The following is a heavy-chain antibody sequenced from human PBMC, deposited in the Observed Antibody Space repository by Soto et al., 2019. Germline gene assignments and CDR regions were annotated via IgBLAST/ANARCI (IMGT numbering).Heavy chain of an antibody. CDR2: INPNSGGR. Sequence: ASVKVSCKASGYTFTGYYMQWVRQAPGQGLEWMGWINPNSGGRNYAQKFKGRVTMTRDTSSSTAYMELSRLRSDDTAVYYCARALYCSSTSCYNYYYAMDVWGQGTKVTVSS. D-gene: IGHD2-2*01. CDR3: ARALYCSSTSCYNYYYAMDV. V-gene: IGHV1-2*02. CDR1: GYTFTGYY. J-gene: IGHJ6*02.